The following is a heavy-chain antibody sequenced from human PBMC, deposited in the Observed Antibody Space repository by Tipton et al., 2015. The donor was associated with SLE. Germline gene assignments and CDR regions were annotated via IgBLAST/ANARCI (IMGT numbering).Heavy chain of an antibody. Sequence: TLSLTCSVSGDSMRLHYWSWIRQPPGKGLEWIGYIDYSGNTKYNPSLKSRVTISADTSKNHFSLNLSSMTAADTAVYYCARDAWHTTSGVVFNYFDYWGQGSLVTVSS. D-gene: IGHD3-3*01. J-gene: IGHJ4*02. V-gene: IGHV4-59*11. CDR1: GDSMRLHY. CDR3: ARDAWHTTSGVVFNYFDY. CDR2: IDYSGNT.